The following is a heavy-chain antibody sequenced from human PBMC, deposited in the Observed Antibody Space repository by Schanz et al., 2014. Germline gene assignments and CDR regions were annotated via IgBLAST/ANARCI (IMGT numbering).Heavy chain of an antibody. CDR2: ISAYTNNT. CDR1: GYAFTTYG. J-gene: IGHJ4*02. D-gene: IGHD6-13*01. Sequence: QVQLVQSGAEVKKPGASVRVSCKVSGYAFTTYGISWVRQAPGQGLEWMGWISAYTNNTNYAQKVQGRVTMTTDTSTGTVYMELSSLRSEDTAVYYCARDGVDAAAGGNYWGQGTLVTVSS. CDR3: ARDGVDAAAGGNY. V-gene: IGHV1-18*01.